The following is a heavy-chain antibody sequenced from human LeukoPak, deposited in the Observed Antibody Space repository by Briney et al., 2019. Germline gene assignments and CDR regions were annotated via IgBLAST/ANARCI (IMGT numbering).Heavy chain of an antibody. V-gene: IGHV3-23*01. J-gene: IGHJ4*02. Sequence: PGGSLRLSCAASGFTFSSYAMSWVRQAPGKGLEWVSGISGSGGSTYYADSVKGRFTISRDNSKNTLYLQMDSLRAEDTAVYYCAKDHCGGDCYSAFDYWGQGTLVTVSS. D-gene: IGHD2-21*02. CDR2: ISGSGGST. CDR1: GFTFSSYA. CDR3: AKDHCGGDCYSAFDY.